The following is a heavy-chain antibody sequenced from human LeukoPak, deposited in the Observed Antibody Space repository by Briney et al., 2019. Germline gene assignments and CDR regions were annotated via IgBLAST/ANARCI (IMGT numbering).Heavy chain of an antibody. CDR3: ARGEFPLDAFDI. V-gene: IGHV1-18*01. CDR2: INPYSGNT. CDR1: GYNFDNYG. J-gene: IGHJ3*02. D-gene: IGHD3-10*01. Sequence: ASVKVSCKSSGYNFDNYGIGWVRQAPGQGLEWMGWINPYSGNTNYGQKLQGRVTMTTDTSTNTAYMELRRLSLDDTAIYYCARGEFPLDAFDIWGQGTMVTVSS.